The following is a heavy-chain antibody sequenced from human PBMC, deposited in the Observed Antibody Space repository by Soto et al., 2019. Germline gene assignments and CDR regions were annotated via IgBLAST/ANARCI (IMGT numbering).Heavy chain of an antibody. V-gene: IGHV1-69*01. CDR3: ASRISVVRGVIGAFDV. Sequence: QVQLVQSGAEVKEPGSSVRVSCEASGGTSNTYPISWVRQAPGQGLEWMGEIIPSFGTANYAQTFQGRLTITADESATIAFMELSSLRSADTAVYFCASRISVVRGVIGAFDVWGQGTMVTVSS. CDR1: GGTSNTYP. J-gene: IGHJ3*01. CDR2: IIPSFGTA. D-gene: IGHD3-10*01.